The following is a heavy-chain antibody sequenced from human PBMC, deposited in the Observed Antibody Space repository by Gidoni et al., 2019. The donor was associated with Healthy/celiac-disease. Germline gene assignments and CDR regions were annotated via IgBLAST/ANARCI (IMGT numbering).Heavy chain of an antibody. Sequence: QVQLQQSGPGLVKPSQTLSLTCAISGDRVSSNSAAWNWIRPSPSRGLEWLGRTYYRSKWYNDYAVAVKSRITINPDTSKNQFSLQLNSVTPEDTAVYYWARDRVDTALRRVKINWGPRGAEPNYYYYGMDVWGQGTTVTVSS. V-gene: IGHV6-1*01. J-gene: IGHJ6*02. CDR1: GDRVSSNSAA. CDR3: ARDRVDTALRRVKINWGPRGAEPNYYYYGMDV. CDR2: TYYRSKWYN. D-gene: IGHD5-18*01.